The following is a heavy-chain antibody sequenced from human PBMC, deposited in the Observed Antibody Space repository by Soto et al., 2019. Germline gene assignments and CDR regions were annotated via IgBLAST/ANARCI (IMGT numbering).Heavy chain of an antibody. Sequence: GGSLRLSCAASGFTFSGYVMHWVRQSPGKGLEWVAVIWYDGSNKYYADSVKGRFTISRDNSKNTLYLQMNSLRAEDTAVYYCARTYYDFWSGYYTAYYYGMDVWGQGTTVTVSS. V-gene: IGHV3-33*01. CDR1: GFTFSGYV. D-gene: IGHD3-3*01. CDR3: ARTYYDFWSGYYTAYYYGMDV. J-gene: IGHJ6*02. CDR2: IWYDGSNK.